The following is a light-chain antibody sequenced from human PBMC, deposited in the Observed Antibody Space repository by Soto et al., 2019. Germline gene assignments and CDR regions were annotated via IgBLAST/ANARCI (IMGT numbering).Light chain of an antibody. CDR1: ISNIGAGYE. CDR2: GHT. CDR3: KSYDSSLSVLYV. J-gene: IGLJ1*01. V-gene: IGLV1-40*01. Sequence: QSVLTQPPSVSGAPGQRVTISCTGSISNIGAGYEVHCFQQLPGTAPKLLIYGHTNRPSGVPDRFSGCKSDTSASLAITGLQPEDEADYYCKSYDSSLSVLYVFGTGTKLTVL.